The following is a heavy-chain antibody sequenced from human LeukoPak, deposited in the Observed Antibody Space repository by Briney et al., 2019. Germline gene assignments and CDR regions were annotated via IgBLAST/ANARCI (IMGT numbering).Heavy chain of an antibody. D-gene: IGHD3-10*01. CDR3: ARLEYYYVSGNYYKLFDY. Sequence: GGSLRLSCAASGFTFGSYNMNWVRQAPGKGLEWVSDISSSGSTIYFADSVKGRFTISRDNAKNSLYLQMNSLRDEDTAVYYCARLEYYYVSGNYYKLFDYWGQGTLVTVCS. V-gene: IGHV3-48*02. CDR2: ISSSGSTI. CDR1: GFTFGSYN. J-gene: IGHJ4*02.